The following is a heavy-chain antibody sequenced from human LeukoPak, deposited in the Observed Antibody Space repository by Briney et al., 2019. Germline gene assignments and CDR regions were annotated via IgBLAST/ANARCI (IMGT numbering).Heavy chain of an antibody. CDR2: INHSGST. D-gene: IGHD3-16*01. V-gene: IGHV4-34*08. J-gene: IGHJ4*02. CDR1: GFTFRSYW. CDR3: ATYSPLRLGVDY. Sequence: AGGSLRLSCAASGFTFRSYWMSWVRQAPGKGLEWIGEINHSGSTNYNPSLKSRVTISVDTSKNQFSLELSSVTAADTAVYYCATYSPLRLGVDYWGQGTLVTVSS.